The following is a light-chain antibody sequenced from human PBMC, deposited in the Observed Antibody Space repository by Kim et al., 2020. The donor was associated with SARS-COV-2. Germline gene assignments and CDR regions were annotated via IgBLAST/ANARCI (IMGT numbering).Light chain of an antibody. CDR1: QSISNN. V-gene: IGKV3-15*01. J-gene: IGKJ2*01. CDR2: GAS. CDR3: HQYNDWPPGDT. Sequence: EIVMTQSPATLSLSPGERATLSCRASQSISNNLAWYQHKPGQAPRLLIYGASTRATGIPDRFSGSGSGTDFTLTVSSLQSEDFAVYYCHQYNDWPPGDTFGQGTKLEI.